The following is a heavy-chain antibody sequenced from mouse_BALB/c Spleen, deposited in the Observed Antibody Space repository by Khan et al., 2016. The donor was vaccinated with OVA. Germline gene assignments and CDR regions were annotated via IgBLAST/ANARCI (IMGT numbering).Heavy chain of an antibody. D-gene: IGHD1-1*01. CDR2: INPSTGYT. CDR1: GYTFINYW. CDR3: AGRGLRWDFDY. Sequence: QVQLQQSGAELAKPGASVKMSCKASGYTFINYWILWVKQRPGQGLEWIGYINPSTGYTEYNQNFKDKATLTADKSSSTAYMQLSSLTSEDSAVYYCAGRGLRWDFDYWDQGTTLTVSS. J-gene: IGHJ2*01. V-gene: IGHV1-7*01.